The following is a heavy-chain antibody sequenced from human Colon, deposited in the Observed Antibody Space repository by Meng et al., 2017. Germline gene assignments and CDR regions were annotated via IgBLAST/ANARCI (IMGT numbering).Heavy chain of an antibody. Sequence: QVELREPGPGLVKPSETLSRTCTVSGGSMSGSYWNWIRQPAGKGLEWIGHIYSSGRTNYNPSLKSRVTISVDSSKNQFSLNLTSVTAADTAVYFCARVQRFCTGGICSNWFDPWGQGTLVTVSS. CDR1: GGSMSGSY. D-gene: IGHD2-15*01. V-gene: IGHV4-4*07. J-gene: IGHJ5*02. CDR3: ARVQRFCTGGICSNWFDP. CDR2: IYSSGRT.